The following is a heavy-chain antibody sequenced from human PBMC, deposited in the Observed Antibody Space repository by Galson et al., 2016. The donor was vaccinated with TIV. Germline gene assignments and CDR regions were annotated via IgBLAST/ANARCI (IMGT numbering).Heavy chain of an antibody. CDR2: VYDDGST. J-gene: IGHJ6*02. Sequence: SLRLSCAASGLSVNNNFMNWVRQAPGKGLEWVSIVYDDGSTYYTDSVKGRFTIPRDNSKNNLYLQMRNLRPDDAAVYYCARERRHCCEQCYLRYYFGMDVWGQGTTVTVS. CDR1: GLSVNNNF. V-gene: IGHV3-66*02. CDR3: ARERRHCCEQCYLRYYFGMDV. D-gene: IGHD2-15*01.